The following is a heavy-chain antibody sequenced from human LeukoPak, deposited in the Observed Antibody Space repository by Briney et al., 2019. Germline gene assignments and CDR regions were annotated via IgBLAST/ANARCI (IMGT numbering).Heavy chain of an antibody. CDR3: ATQRPFDWFGTPVAFDI. CDR2: ISYDGSNK. D-gene: IGHD3-9*01. V-gene: IGHV3-30*03. Sequence: PGGTLRLSCAASGFTFSSYGMHWVRPAPGKGLEWVAVISYDGSNKYYADSVKGRFTISRDNSKNTLYLQMNSLRAEDTAVYYCATQRPFDWFGTPVAFDIWGQGTMVTVSS. CDR1: GFTFSSYG. J-gene: IGHJ3*02.